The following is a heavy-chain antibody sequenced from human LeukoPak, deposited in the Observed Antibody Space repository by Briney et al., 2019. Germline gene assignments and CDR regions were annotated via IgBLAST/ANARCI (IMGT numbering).Heavy chain of an antibody. Sequence: SETLSLTCTVSGGSISSYYWSWIRQPPGKGLEWIGYIYYSGSTNYNPSLKSLVTISVDTSKNQFSLNLSAVTAADTAVYYCARAYVLLWFGESLENIWFVPWGQGTLVTVSS. D-gene: IGHD3-10*01. CDR3: ARAYVLLWFGESLENIWFVP. CDR2: IYYSGST. CDR1: GGSISSYY. J-gene: IGHJ5*02. V-gene: IGHV4-59*12.